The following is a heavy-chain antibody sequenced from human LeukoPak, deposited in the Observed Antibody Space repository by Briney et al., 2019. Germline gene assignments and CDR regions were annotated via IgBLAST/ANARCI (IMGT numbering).Heavy chain of an antibody. CDR1: GFTFSSYG. CDR3: TKAKYHHFDY. Sequence: GGSLRLSCVASGFTFSSYGMSWVRQAPGKGLEWVSAISGSDDSTYYADSVRGRFTISRDVSKNTLFLQMNSLRAEDTAFYCTKAKYHHFDYWGQGTLVTVSS. V-gene: IGHV3-23*01. CDR2: ISGSDDST. J-gene: IGHJ4*02. D-gene: IGHD6-6*01.